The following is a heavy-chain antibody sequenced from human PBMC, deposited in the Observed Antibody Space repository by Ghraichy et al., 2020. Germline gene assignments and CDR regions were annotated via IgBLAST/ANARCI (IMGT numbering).Heavy chain of an antibody. CDR1: GGSFSGYY. V-gene: IGHV4-34*01. J-gene: IGHJ4*02. Sequence: SQTLSLTCAVYGGSFSGYYWSWIRQPPGKGLEWIGEINHTGSTNYNPSLKSRVTTSVDTSKNQFSLKLSSVTAADTAVYYCARGQGPSLLDYWGQGTLVTVSS. CDR2: INHTGST. CDR3: ARGQGPSLLDY.